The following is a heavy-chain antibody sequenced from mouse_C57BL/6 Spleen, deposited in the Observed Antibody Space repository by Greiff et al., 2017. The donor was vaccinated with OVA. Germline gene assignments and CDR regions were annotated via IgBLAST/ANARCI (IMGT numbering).Heavy chain of an antibody. J-gene: IGHJ2*01. CDR2: ISSGGSYT. CDR1: GFTFSSYG. V-gene: IGHV5-6*02. CDR3: ARRGWEDYFDY. D-gene: IGHD3-3*01. Sequence: EVMLVESGGDLVKPGGSLKLSCAASGFTFSSYGMSLVRQTPDKRLEWVATISSGGSYTYYPDSVKGRFTISRDNAKNTLYLQMSSLKSEDTAMYYCARRGWEDYFDYWGQGTTLTVSS.